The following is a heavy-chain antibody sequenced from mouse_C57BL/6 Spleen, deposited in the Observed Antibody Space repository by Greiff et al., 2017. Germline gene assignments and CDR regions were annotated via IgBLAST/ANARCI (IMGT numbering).Heavy chain of an antibody. V-gene: IGHV1-52*01. CDR2: IDPSDSET. J-gene: IGHJ4*01. Sequence: QVQLQQPGAELVRPGSSVKLSCKASGYTFTSYWMHWVKQRPIQGLEWIGNIDPSDSETHYNQKFKDKATLTVDKSSSTAYMQLSSLTSEDSAVYYCARSWGPNAMDYWGQGTSVTVSS. D-gene: IGHD4-1*01. CDR1: GYTFTSYW. CDR3: ARSWGPNAMDY.